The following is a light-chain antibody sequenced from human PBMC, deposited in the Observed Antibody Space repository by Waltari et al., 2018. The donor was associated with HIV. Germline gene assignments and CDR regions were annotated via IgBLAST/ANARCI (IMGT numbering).Light chain of an antibody. Sequence: QSVLTQPPPTSRTPVQMVPIPCSGSISHLGNNYVYWYQHLPGTAPKLLIYNNNRRPSGLPDRFSGSKSETSASLAISGLRSEDEADYYCSTWDDKMSGVIFGGGTKLTVL. V-gene: IGLV1-47*01. CDR3: STWDDKMSGVI. CDR1: ISHLGNNY. J-gene: IGLJ2*01. CDR2: NNN.